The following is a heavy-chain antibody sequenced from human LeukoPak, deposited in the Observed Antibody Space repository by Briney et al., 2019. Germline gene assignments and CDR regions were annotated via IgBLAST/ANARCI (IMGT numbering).Heavy chain of an antibody. Sequence: ASVKVSCKASGYTFTGYYMHWVRQAPGQGLEWMGWINPNSGGTNYAQKFQGWVTMTRGTSISTAYMELSRLRSDDTAVYYCARVGSSGYDYFDYWGQGTLVTVSS. D-gene: IGHD3-22*01. CDR3: ARVGSSGYDYFDY. J-gene: IGHJ4*02. CDR1: GYTFTGYY. V-gene: IGHV1-2*04. CDR2: INPNSGGT.